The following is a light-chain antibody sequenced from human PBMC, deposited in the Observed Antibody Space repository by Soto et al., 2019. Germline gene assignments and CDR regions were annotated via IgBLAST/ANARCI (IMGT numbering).Light chain of an antibody. CDR3: QQSDRWPYT. CDR2: GAS. J-gene: IGKJ2*01. V-gene: IGKV3-15*01. Sequence: EIVMTQSPVTLSVSPGERATLSCRASQFVSSNLAWYQQKPGQAPRLLIYGASTRATGIPARFSGSGSGTEFTLTISTLQSEDLAVYYCQQSDRWPYTFGQGTKVDI. CDR1: QFVSSN.